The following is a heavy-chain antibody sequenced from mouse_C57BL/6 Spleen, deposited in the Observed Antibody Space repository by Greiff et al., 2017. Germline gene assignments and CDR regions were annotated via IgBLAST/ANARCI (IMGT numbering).Heavy chain of an antibody. CDR1: GFTFSDFY. Sequence: EVNVVESGGGLVQSGRSLRLSCATSGFTFSDFYMEWVRQAPGKGLEWIAASRNKANDYTTEYSASVKGRFIVSRDTSQSILYLQMNALRAEDTAIYYCARAPNYYGSTYWYFDVWGTGTTVTVSS. CDR3: ARAPNYYGSTYWYFDV. D-gene: IGHD1-1*01. CDR2: SRNKANDYTT. J-gene: IGHJ1*03. V-gene: IGHV7-1*01.